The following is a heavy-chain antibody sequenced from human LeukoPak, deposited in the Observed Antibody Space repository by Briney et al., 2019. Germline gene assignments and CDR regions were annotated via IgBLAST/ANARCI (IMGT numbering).Heavy chain of an antibody. CDR3: ARAQYYDFWSGWPHAFDI. CDR1: GGSISSYY. V-gene: IGHV4-59*01. J-gene: IGHJ3*02. Sequence: SETLSLTCTVSGGSISSYYWSWIRQPPGKGLEWIGYIYYSGSTNYNPSLKSRVTISVDTSKNQFSLKLSSVTAADTAVYYCARAQYYDFWSGWPHAFDIWGQGTMVTVSS. D-gene: IGHD3-3*01. CDR2: IYYSGST.